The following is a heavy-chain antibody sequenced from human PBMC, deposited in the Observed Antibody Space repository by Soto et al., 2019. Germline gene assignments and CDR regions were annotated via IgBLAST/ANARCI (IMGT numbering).Heavy chain of an antibody. Sequence: QVQLVQSGAEVKKPGASVKVSCKASGYTFTSYGISWVRQAPGQGLEWMGWISAYNGNTNYAQKLQGRVTMTTDTATSTDYMELRSLRSDDTAVYYCAREGDSSGWYEGWFDPWGQVTLVTVSS. CDR3: AREGDSSGWYEGWFDP. V-gene: IGHV1-18*04. J-gene: IGHJ5*02. CDR2: ISAYNGNT. CDR1: GYTFTSYG. D-gene: IGHD6-19*01.